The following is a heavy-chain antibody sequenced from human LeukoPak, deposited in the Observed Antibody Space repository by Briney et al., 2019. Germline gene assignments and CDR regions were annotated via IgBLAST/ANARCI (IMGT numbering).Heavy chain of an antibody. V-gene: IGHV1-69*04. CDR1: GGTFSSYA. CDR3: ARDLIVVVTAILSSGAFDI. Sequence: GASVKVSCKASGGTFSSYAISWVRQAPGQGLEWMGRIIPILGIANYAQKFQGRVTITADKSTSTAYMELSSLRSEDTAVYYCARDLIVVVTAILSSGAFDIRGQGTMVTVSS. CDR2: IIPILGIA. D-gene: IGHD2-21*02. J-gene: IGHJ3*02.